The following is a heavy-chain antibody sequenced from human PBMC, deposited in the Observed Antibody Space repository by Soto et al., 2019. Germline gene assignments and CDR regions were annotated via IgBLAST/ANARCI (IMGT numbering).Heavy chain of an antibody. Sequence: PGGSLRLSCAASGFTFSDYYMSWIRQAPGKGLEWVSYISSSRSYTNYADSVKGRFTISRDNAKNSLYLQMNSLRAEDTAVYYCARVAPPKDYWGQGTLVTVSS. CDR3: ARVAPPKDY. CDR2: ISSSRSYT. V-gene: IGHV3-11*05. J-gene: IGHJ4*02. CDR1: GFTFSDYY.